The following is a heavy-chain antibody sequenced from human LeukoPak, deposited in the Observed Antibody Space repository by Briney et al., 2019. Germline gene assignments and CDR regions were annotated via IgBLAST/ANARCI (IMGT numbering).Heavy chain of an antibody. CDR2: IYWNDDK. D-gene: IGHD4-23*01. J-gene: IGHJ4*02. CDR3: THTVDYGGNPNDY. Sequence: SGPTLVKPTQTLTLTCTFSGFSLSSGVVGVGWIRQPPGKALEWLALIYWNDDKRYSPSLKNRLTITKDTSENQVVLTLTNMEPVDTATYYCTHTVDYGGNPNDYWGQGALVTVSS. CDR1: GFSLSSGVVG. V-gene: IGHV2-5*01.